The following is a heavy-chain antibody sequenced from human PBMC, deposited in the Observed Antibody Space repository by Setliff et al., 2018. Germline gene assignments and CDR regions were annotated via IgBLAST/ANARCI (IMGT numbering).Heavy chain of an antibody. J-gene: IGHJ4*02. Sequence: GESLKISCKGSGYRFSNYWIGWVRQMPGKGLEWMGIIYPGDSDTRYSPSFQGQVTMSADKSINTAYLQWSSLKASDTAMYYCARLTPMADFDYWGQGTLVTVSS. CDR1: GYRFSNYW. CDR2: IYPGDSDT. CDR3: ARLTPMADFDY. D-gene: IGHD5-18*01. V-gene: IGHV5-51*01.